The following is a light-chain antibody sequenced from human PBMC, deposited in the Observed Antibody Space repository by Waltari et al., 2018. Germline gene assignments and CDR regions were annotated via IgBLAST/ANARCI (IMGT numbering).Light chain of an antibody. V-gene: IGLV3-25*03. Sequence: SYELKQPPSVSVSPGQTARITCSGNAMPKQYHYWYQQKPCQAPVLVIYKDSERPSGIPERFSGSSSGTTVTLTISGVQAEDEADYYCQSADSSGTYVFGTGTKVTVL. CDR1: AMPKQY. CDR2: KDS. J-gene: IGLJ1*01. CDR3: QSADSSGTYV.